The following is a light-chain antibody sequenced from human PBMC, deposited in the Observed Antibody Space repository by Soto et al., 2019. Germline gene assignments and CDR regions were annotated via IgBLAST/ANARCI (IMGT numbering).Light chain of an antibody. Sequence: DIQMTQSPSSVSASVGDRVTITCRASQGVSSWLAWYQQKPGEAPKLLVYATSSWQSGVPSRFSGSGSGTYFTLTISSLPPEDFATYYCQQDNSFPLTFGGGTKVDIK. CDR1: QGVSSW. CDR3: QQDNSFPLT. V-gene: IGKV1-12*01. J-gene: IGKJ4*01. CDR2: ATS.